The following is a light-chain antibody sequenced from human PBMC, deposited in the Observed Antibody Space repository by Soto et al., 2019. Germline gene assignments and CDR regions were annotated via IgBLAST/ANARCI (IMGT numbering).Light chain of an antibody. Sequence: DIQMTQSPSSLSASVGDRVTISCRASQSVNKYLNWYQQKPGNVPTLLIYAASTLQGGVPSRFNGSGFGTDFTVTISNLQPEDFATYYCQQSFSTPLSFGGGTKADIK. CDR3: QQSFSTPLS. CDR2: AAS. J-gene: IGKJ4*01. CDR1: QSVNKY. V-gene: IGKV1-39*01.